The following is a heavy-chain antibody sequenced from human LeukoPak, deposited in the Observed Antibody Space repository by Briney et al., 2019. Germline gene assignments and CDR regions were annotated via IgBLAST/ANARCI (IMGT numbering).Heavy chain of an antibody. V-gene: IGHV1-3*01. CDR2: INADDGNT. CDR1: GYIFTTYA. J-gene: IGHJ4*02. CDR3: AQQGEPDFDY. Sequence: ASVKVSCKTSGYIFTTYAIHWVRQAPGRGLEWMGLINADDGNTRYSQRFQGRVTITRDTSANTAYMELSSLRFEDTAVYYCAQQGEPDFDYWGQGTLVTVSS. D-gene: IGHD1-14*01.